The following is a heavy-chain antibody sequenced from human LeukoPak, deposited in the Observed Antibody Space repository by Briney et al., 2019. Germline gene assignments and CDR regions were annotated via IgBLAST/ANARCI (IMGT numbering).Heavy chain of an antibody. J-gene: IGHJ5*02. CDR1: GYTFINYY. CDR2: INPSAGST. Sequence: ASVKVSCKASGYTFINYYIHWVRQAPGQGLEWMGIINPSAGSTTYAQNFQGRATMTRDTSTNTVYMELSSLRSEDTAVYYCARQRDSNWFDPWGQGTLVTVSS. V-gene: IGHV1-46*01. CDR3: ARQRDSNWFDP. D-gene: IGHD4-11*01.